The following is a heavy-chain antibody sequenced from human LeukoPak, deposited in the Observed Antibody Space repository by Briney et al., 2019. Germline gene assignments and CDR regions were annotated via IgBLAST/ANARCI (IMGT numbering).Heavy chain of an antibody. D-gene: IGHD6-19*01. CDR2: VNHSGST. CDR3: ARVGYVSAWYPFDY. J-gene: IGHJ4*02. CDR1: GFTFSDYY. Sequence: TGGSLRLSCAASGFTFSDYYMSWIRQTPGKVLEWIGEVNHSGSTNYNPSLKSRVTISIDTSKNQFSLKLSSVTAADTAVYYCARVGYVSAWYPFDYWGQGTPVIVSS. V-gene: IGHV4-34*01.